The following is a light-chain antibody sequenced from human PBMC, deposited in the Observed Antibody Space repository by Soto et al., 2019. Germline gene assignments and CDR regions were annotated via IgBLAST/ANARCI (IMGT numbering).Light chain of an antibody. Sequence: DIVMTQSPASLTVSLGERATINCKSSQTVLYSSSNKNYLAWYQQRTGQPPKLLIYWASTRESGVPDRFSGSGSGTDFTLTISSLQAEDVAVYFCQQYYSTPLSFGGGTKVEVK. CDR2: WAS. J-gene: IGKJ4*01. CDR1: QTVLYSSSNKNY. V-gene: IGKV4-1*01. CDR3: QQYYSTPLS.